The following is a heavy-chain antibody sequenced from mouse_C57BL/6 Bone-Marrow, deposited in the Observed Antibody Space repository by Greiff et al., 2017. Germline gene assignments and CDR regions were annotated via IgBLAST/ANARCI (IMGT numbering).Heavy chain of an antibody. CDR2: IWSGGST. CDR3: ARKGAYYSNPYAMDY. V-gene: IGHV2-2*01. CDR1: GFSLTSYG. J-gene: IGHJ4*01. Sequence: QVQLKESGPGLVQPSQSLFITCTVSGFSLTSYGVHWVRQSPGKGLEWLGVIWSGGSTDYNAAFISRLSISKDNSKSQVFFKMNSLQAYDTAIYYCARKGAYYSNPYAMDYWGQGTSVTVSS. D-gene: IGHD2-5*01.